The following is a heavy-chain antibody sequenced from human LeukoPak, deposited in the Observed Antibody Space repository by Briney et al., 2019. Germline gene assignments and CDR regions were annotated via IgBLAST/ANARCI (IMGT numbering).Heavy chain of an antibody. V-gene: IGHV4-61*09. J-gene: IGHJ4*02. CDR3: ARVLAVAGTPFDY. Sequence: PSQTLSLTCTVSGGSISSDSYYWNWIRQPAGRGLEWIGHIYTSGSTNYNPSLKSRVTISVDTSKSHFSLNLSSVTAADTAVYYCARVLAVAGTPFDYWGQGTLVTVSS. CDR1: GGSISSDSYY. CDR2: IYTSGST. D-gene: IGHD6-19*01.